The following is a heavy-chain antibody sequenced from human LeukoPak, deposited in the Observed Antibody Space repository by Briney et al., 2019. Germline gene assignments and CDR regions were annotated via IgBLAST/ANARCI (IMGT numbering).Heavy chain of an antibody. CDR1: GFTVSNNY. CDR3: AKGPWDLPHAFDI. V-gene: IGHV3-53*01. J-gene: IGHJ3*02. CDR2: IYSGGSA. Sequence: GSLRPSCAASGFTVSNNYMSWVRQAPGKGLEWVSVIYSGGSAYYADSVKGRFTISRDNSKNTLYLQMNSLRAEDTAIYYCAKGPWDLPHAFDIWGLGTVVTVSS. D-gene: IGHD1-26*01.